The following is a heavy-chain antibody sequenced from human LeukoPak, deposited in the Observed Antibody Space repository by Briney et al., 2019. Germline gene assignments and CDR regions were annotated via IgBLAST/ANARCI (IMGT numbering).Heavy chain of an antibody. J-gene: IGHJ5*02. CDR2: IHYSGSI. Sequence: SETLSLTCTVSGGSISSYYWSWIRQPPGKGLEWIGYIHYSGSINYNPALKSRVTISVDKSKNQFSLKLRSVTAADTAVYYCARPLSLGYCSGGSCYGRGAWFDRWGQGTLVTVSS. CDR3: ARPLSLGYCSGGSCYGRGAWFDR. CDR1: GGSISSYY. V-gene: IGHV4-59*12. D-gene: IGHD2-15*01.